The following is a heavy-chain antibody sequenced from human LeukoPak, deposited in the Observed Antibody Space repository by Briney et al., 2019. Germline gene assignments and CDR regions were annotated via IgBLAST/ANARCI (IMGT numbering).Heavy chain of an antibody. Sequence: SETLSLTCTVSGGSISSSYSYWGWIRQPPGKGLEWIGNIYYSGSAYYNPSLKSRVTISVDTSKNHFSLKLNSVTAADTAVYYCAKPSNYYGSATDAFDFWGQGTMVTVSS. J-gene: IGHJ3*01. CDR2: IYYSGSA. CDR1: GGSISSSYSY. V-gene: IGHV4-39*07. D-gene: IGHD3-10*01. CDR3: AKPSNYYGSATDAFDF.